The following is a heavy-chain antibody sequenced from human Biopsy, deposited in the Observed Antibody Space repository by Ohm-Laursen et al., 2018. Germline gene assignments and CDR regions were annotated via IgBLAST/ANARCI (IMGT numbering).Heavy chain of an antibody. CDR2: TNHSGST. D-gene: IGHD5-12*01. CDR3: ARGSGYFKLDV. CDR1: GESFNGYY. J-gene: IGHJ6*02. V-gene: IGHV4-34*01. Sequence: GTLSLTCTVYGESFNGYYWSWVRQTPGKGLEWIGETNHSGSTKYNPSLKRRATLSADSSNSQFSLRLTSVTAADTAIYYCARGSGYFKLDVWGQGTTVTVSS.